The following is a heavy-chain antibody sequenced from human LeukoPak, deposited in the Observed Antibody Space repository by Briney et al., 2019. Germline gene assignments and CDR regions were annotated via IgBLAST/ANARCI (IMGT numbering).Heavy chain of an antibody. CDR3: ARDLPWGYCSSTNCYDGGYFQH. CDR2: IKPDGGDR. J-gene: IGHJ1*01. Sequence: PGGSLRLSCTASGFTFSDYWMNWVRQAPGKGPEWVANIKPDGGDRYYVDSVKGRFTISRDNAKNSLYLQMNSLRAEDTAVYYCARDLPWGYCSSTNCYDGGYFQHWGQGTLVTVSS. CDR1: GFTFSDYW. V-gene: IGHV3-7*01. D-gene: IGHD2-2*01.